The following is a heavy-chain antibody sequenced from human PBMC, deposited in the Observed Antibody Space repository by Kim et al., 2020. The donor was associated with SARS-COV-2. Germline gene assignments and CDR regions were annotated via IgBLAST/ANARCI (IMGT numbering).Heavy chain of an antibody. Sequence: SETLSLTCRVSYGSITGFYWTWIRQPPGKGLEWIGEVHHSGDTNYNPSLESRVTISLDTSNNQFSLKLTPVSAADSAVYYCAKVYRMTTLTGPLDPLGQG. J-gene: IGHJ5*02. CDR3: AKVYRMTTLTGPLDP. V-gene: IGHV4-34*01. CDR2: VHHSGDT. CDR1: YGSITGFY. D-gene: IGHD4-17*01.